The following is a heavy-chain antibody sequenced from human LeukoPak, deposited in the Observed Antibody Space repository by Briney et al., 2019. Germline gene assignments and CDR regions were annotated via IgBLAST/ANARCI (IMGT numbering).Heavy chain of an antibody. CDR1: GGSISNPNW. D-gene: IGHD3-22*01. V-gene: IGHV4-4*02. CDR2: INHSGST. Sequence: SETLSLTCAVSGGSISNPNWWSWIRPPPGKGLEWIGEINHSGSTNYNPSLKSRVTISVDTSKNQFSLKLSSVTAADTAVYYCARGVTTSMIVVVSIFDYWGQGTLVTVSS. CDR3: ARGVTTSMIVVVSIFDY. J-gene: IGHJ4*02.